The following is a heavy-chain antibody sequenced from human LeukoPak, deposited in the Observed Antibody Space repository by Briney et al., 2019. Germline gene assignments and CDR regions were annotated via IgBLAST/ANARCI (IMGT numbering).Heavy chain of an antibody. CDR2: ISSSGANT. Sequence: PGGSLRLSCAVSGFNFRSYAMTGVRQAPGKGLEWVSTISSSGANTYYADSVKGLFTISRDNSKNTLYLQLNSLRAEDSAIYYCAKGASGSSGWFGDYWGQGTQVTVSS. J-gene: IGHJ4*02. CDR3: AKGASGSSGWFGDY. D-gene: IGHD6-19*01. CDR1: GFNFRSYA. V-gene: IGHV3-23*01.